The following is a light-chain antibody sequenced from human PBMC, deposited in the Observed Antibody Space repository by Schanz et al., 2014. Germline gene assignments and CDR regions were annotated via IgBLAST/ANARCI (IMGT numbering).Light chain of an antibody. Sequence: EIVLTQSPGTLSFSPGERATLSCRASQSVTSSYLAWYQQKPGQAPRLLIYGASSRATGIPDRFSGSGSGTDFTLTISRLEAEDFAVYYCQQDGSSPEALYTFGQGTKLEIK. CDR1: QSVTSSY. CDR3: QQDGSSPEALYT. J-gene: IGKJ2*01. V-gene: IGKV3-20*01. CDR2: GAS.